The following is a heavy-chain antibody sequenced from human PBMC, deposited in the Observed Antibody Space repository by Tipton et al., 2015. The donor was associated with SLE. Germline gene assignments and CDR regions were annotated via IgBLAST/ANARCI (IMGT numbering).Heavy chain of an antibody. D-gene: IGHD1-14*01. CDR2: ISASSTTR. J-gene: IGHJ4*02. CDR1: GFTFSSYT. Sequence: SLRLSCAASGFTFSSYTMTWIRQAPGKGPECVSLISASSTTRKYADSVKGRFTISRDNAKNSLYLQMSSLRPEDTALYYCARDTVEAGKLMSPGYWGQGTLVTVSS. CDR3: ARDTVEAGKLMSPGY. V-gene: IGHV3-48*01.